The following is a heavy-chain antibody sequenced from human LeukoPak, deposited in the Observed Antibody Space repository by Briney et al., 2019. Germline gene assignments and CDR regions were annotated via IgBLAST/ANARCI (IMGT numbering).Heavy chain of an antibody. CDR1: GFTFDDYA. D-gene: IGHD1-26*01. CDR3: AKDIWAGATGFFDY. V-gene: IGHV3-9*01. Sequence: GGSLRLSCAASGFTFDDYAMHWVRQAPGKGLEWVSGISWNSGSIGYADSVKGRFTISRDNAKNSLYLQMNSLRAEDTALYYCAKDIWAGATGFFDYWGQGTLVTVSS. J-gene: IGHJ4*02. CDR2: ISWNSGSI.